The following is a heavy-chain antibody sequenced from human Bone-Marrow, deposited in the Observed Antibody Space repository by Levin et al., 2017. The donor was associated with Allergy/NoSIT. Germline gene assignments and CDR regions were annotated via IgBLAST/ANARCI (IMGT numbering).Heavy chain of an antibody. V-gene: IGHV3-11*01. CDR2: IDSRGGVT. Sequence: GESLKISCAASGFIFSDDYMSWIRQAPGKGLEWVSYIDSRGGVTDYADSVKGRFTISRDNARNSMYLHMNSLRAEDTAVYYCAGYAAGLNYYYYMDVWGEGTTVTVSS. CDR3: AGYAAGLNYYYYMDV. CDR1: GFIFSDDY. D-gene: IGHD2-2*01. J-gene: IGHJ6*03.